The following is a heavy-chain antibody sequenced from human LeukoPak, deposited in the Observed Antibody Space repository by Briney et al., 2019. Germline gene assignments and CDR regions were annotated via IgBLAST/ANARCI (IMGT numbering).Heavy chain of an antibody. J-gene: IGHJ5*02. Sequence: PSETLSLTCAVYGGSFSGYYWSWIRQPPGKGLEWIGEIYHSGSTNYNPSLKSRVTISVDRSKNQFSLKLSSVTAADTAVYYCARGGAVWGPGWFDPWGQGTLVTVSS. CDR1: GGSFSGYY. CDR2: IYHSGST. CDR3: ARGGAVWGPGWFDP. D-gene: IGHD3-16*01. V-gene: IGHV4-34*01.